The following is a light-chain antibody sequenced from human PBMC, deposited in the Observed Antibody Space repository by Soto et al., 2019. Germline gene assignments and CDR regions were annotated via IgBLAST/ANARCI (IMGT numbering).Light chain of an antibody. CDR2: DVS. J-gene: IGLJ2*01. Sequence: QSALTQPASVSRSPGQSITISCTGTSSDVGGYNYVSWYQQHPGKAPKLMIYDVSNRPSGVSNRFSGSKSGNTASLTISGLQAEDEADYYCSSYTSSSTSFGGGTKLTVL. V-gene: IGLV2-14*01. CDR3: SSYTSSSTS. CDR1: SSDVGGYNY.